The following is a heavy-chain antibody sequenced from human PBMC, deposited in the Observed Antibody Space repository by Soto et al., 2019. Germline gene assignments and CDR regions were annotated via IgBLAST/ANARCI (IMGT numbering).Heavy chain of an antibody. V-gene: IGHV3-30-3*01. D-gene: IGHD6-13*01. Sequence: QVQLVESGGGVVQPGRSLRLSCTASGFRFSSFAMHWVRQTPGKGLVWVAVISSDGSRDYYADSVKGRFTISRDNSNNTLYLQMGSLGDDDTAVYFGARARIGAAGTGAYFDYWGQGTLVTVSS. CDR2: ISSDGSRD. J-gene: IGHJ4*02. CDR3: ARARIGAAGTGAYFDY. CDR1: GFRFSSFA.